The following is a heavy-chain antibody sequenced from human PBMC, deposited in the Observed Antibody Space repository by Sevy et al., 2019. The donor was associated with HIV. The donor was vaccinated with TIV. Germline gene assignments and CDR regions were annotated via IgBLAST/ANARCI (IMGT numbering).Heavy chain of an antibody. CDR3: AREGLRNAGFDY. CDR2: IYYGGTT. Sequence: SETLSLTCTVSGGSINRGGYYWSWIRQNPGKGLEWIGYIYYGGTTYYNPSLKSRLTISVDTSKNQFSLKVSSVTAADTAVYCCAREGLRNAGFDYWGQGTLVTVSS. J-gene: IGHJ4*02. CDR1: GGSINRGGYY. V-gene: IGHV4-31*03.